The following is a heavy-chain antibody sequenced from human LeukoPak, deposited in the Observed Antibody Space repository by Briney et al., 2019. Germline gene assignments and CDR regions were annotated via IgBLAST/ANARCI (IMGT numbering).Heavy chain of an antibody. J-gene: IGHJ4*02. CDR1: GGLISSNPFF. CDR2: IFYTGSI. Sequence: PSETLSLTCSVSGGLISSNPFFWGWVRQPPGKGLEWIGSIFYTGSIYYNPSLKSRVTFFEDSSKHQFSLQLSSVTAADTAVYYCARGRGYDPVVFYFDSWGQGNLVIVSS. D-gene: IGHD1-1*01. V-gene: IGHV4-39*07. CDR3: ARGRGYDPVVFYFDS.